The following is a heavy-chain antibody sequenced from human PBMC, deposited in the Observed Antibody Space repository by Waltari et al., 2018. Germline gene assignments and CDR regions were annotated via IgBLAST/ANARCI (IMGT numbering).Heavy chain of an antibody. CDR1: GFTFSSYA. D-gene: IGHD6-13*01. J-gene: IGHJ4*02. V-gene: IGHV3-23*01. Sequence: EVQLLESGGGLVQPGGSLRLSCAASGFTFSSYAMSWVRQAPGKGLEWVSAVSGSGGRTNYEDSVKGRVTSSRDNAKNTLYLQMNSRRAEDTAVYYCANLEPGGYSSSWYAPNAEYRSYFDYWGQGTLVTVSS. CDR3: ANLEPGGYSSSWYAPNAEYRSYFDY. CDR2: VSGSGGRT.